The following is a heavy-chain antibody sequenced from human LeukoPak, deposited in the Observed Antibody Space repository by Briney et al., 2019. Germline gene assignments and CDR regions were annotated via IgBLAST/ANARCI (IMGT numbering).Heavy chain of an antibody. CDR3: AKDISQRCSGGSCYSDVVFQH. CDR1: GFTFDDYA. CDR2: ISWGGGST. Sequence: PGGSLRLSCVASGFTFDDYAMHWVRQAPGKGLEWVSLISWGGGSTYYADSVKGRFTISRDNSKNSLYLQMNSLRAEDTALYYCAKDISQRCSGGSCYSDVVFQHWGQGTLVTVSS. V-gene: IGHV3-43D*04. J-gene: IGHJ1*01. D-gene: IGHD2-15*01.